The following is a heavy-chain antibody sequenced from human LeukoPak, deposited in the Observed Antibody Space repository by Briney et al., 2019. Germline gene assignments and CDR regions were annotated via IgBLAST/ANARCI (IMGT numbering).Heavy chain of an antibody. CDR2: IRSKAYGGTT. J-gene: IGHJ4*02. Sequence: PGRPLRLSCTASGFTFGDYAMSWFRQAPGKGLEWVGFIRSKAYGGTTEYAASVKGRFTISRDDSKSIAYLQMNSLKTEDTAVYYCTLWANYDSSGPTNYWGQGTLVTVSS. V-gene: IGHV3-49*03. D-gene: IGHD3-22*01. CDR3: TLWANYDSSGPTNY. CDR1: GFTFGDYA.